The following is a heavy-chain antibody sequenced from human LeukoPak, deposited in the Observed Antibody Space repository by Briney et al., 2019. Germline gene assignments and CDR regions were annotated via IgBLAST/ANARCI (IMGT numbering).Heavy chain of an antibody. CDR2: INWNGGST. Sequence: GGSLRLSCAASGFTFDDYGMSWVRQAPGKGLEWVSGINWNGGSTGYADSVKGRFTISRDNAKNSLYLQMNSLRAEDTALYYCARERGYSYGNLFDTDYYYYYYMDVWGKGATVTISS. CDR1: GFTFDDYG. D-gene: IGHD5-18*01. CDR3: ARERGYSYGNLFDTDYYYYYYMDV. J-gene: IGHJ6*03. V-gene: IGHV3-20*04.